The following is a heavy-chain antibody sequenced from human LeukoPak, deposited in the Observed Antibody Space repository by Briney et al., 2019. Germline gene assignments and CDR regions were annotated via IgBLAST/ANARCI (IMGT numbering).Heavy chain of an antibody. V-gene: IGHV3-23*01. D-gene: IGHD3-9*01. Sequence: QTGGSLRLSCAGSGFRLSSYAVNWVRQAPGKGLEWVSAISGSGGSTYYADSVKGRFTISRDNSKNTLYLQMNSLRAEDTAVYYCATQLRYFDWCDYWGQGTLVTVSS. J-gene: IGHJ4*02. CDR2: ISGSGGST. CDR1: GFRLSSYA. CDR3: ATQLRYFDWCDY.